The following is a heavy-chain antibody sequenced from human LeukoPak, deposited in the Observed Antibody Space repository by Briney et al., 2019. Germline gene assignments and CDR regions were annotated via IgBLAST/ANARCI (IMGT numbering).Heavy chain of an antibody. CDR1: GYSISSGYY. V-gene: IGHV4-38-2*02. J-gene: IGHJ5*02. Sequence: SETLSLTCTVSGYSISSGYYWGWIRQPPGKGLEWIGSIHYSARNYYNPSLKSRLTISPDTSKNQFPLKLTSVTAADTAVYYCTREVRSAWASFDPWGQGTLVTVSS. CDR3: TREVRSAWASFDP. CDR2: IHYSARN. D-gene: IGHD1-26*01.